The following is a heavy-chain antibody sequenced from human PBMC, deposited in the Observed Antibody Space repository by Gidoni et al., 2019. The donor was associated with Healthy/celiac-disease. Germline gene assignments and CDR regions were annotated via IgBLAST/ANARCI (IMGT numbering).Heavy chain of an antibody. CDR1: GGTCSGYD. CDR2: IITIFGTA. D-gene: IGHD6-6*01. CDR3: ARDLEEGIAARQRNPY. Sequence: QVQLVQSGAEVKKPGSAVKVYCKASGGTCSGYDISWVRKAPVQGLEWMGGIITIFGTANYEQKFQGRVTITADESTSTAYMELSSLRSEDTAVYYCARDLEEGIAARQRNPYWGQGTLVTVSS. V-gene: IGHV1-69*01. J-gene: IGHJ4*02.